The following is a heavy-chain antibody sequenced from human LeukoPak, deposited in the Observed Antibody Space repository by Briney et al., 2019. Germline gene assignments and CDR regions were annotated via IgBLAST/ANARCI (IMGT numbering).Heavy chain of an antibody. CDR1: GHTFTSYD. CDR3: ARDVSYYDSGYYYDY. V-gene: IGHV1-2*06. D-gene: IGHD3-22*01. Sequence: ASVKVSCKASGHTFTSYDINWVRQATGQGLEWMGRINPNSGGTNYAQKFQGRVTMTRDTSINTAYMELSRLRSDDTAVYYCARDVSYYDSGYYYDYWGQGTLVTVSS. CDR2: INPNSGGT. J-gene: IGHJ4*02.